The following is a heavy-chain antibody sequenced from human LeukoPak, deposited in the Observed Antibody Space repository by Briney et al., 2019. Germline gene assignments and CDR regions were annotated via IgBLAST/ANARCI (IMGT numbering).Heavy chain of an antibody. V-gene: IGHV3-21*01. D-gene: IGHD3-16*01. CDR3: ARAPLHVVMYHYFDY. Sequence: GGSLRLSCAASGFIFSDYSMNWVRQAPGKGLEWVASISISTSYIDYADSVKGRFTISRDNAKNSLYVQMNSLRAEDTALYYCARAPLHVVMYHYFDYWGQGTLVTVSS. CDR2: ISISTSYI. CDR1: GFIFSDYS. J-gene: IGHJ4*02.